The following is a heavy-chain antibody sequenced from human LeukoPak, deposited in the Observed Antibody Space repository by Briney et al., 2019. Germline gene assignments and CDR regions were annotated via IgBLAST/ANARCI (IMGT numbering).Heavy chain of an antibody. V-gene: IGHV3-30*18. CDR2: ISYDGSNK. CDR3: AKEIFCTQTTCQGNDAFHI. D-gene: IGHD3-9*01. CDR1: GFTFSSYG. J-gene: IGHJ3*02. Sequence: PGGSLRLSCAASGFTFSSYGMHWVRQAPGKGLEWVAVISYDGSNKYYADSVKGRFTISRDNSKNTVYLQMSSLKAEDTAIYYCAKEIFCTQTTCQGNDAFHIWGQGTVVTVSS.